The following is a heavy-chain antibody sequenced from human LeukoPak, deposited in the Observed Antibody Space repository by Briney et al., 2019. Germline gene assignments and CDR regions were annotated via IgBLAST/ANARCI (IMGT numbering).Heavy chain of an antibody. CDR1: GFTFSSYA. V-gene: IGHV3-30*04. CDR3: AKDYYGSGSSYTDAFDI. J-gene: IGHJ3*02. D-gene: IGHD3-10*01. Sequence: GGSLRLSCAASGFTFSSYAMHWVRQAPGKGLEWVAVISYDGSNKYYADSVKGRFTISRDNSKNTLHLQMNSLRVEDTAIYYCAKDYYGSGSSYTDAFDIWGQGTMVTVSS. CDR2: ISYDGSNK.